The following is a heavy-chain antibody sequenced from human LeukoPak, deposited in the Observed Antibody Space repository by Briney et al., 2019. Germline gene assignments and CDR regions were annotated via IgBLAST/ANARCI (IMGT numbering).Heavy chain of an antibody. J-gene: IGHJ4*02. CDR2: IYPGDSDT. V-gene: IGHV5-51*01. Sequence: GESLQISCKGSGYSFTSYWIGWVRQMPGKGLEWMGIIYPGDSDTRYSPSFQGQVTISADKSISTAYLQWSSLKASDTAMYYCARRAKLGYCSSTSCSYYFDYWGQGTLVTVSS. D-gene: IGHD2-2*01. CDR1: GYSFTSYW. CDR3: ARRAKLGYCSSTSCSYYFDY.